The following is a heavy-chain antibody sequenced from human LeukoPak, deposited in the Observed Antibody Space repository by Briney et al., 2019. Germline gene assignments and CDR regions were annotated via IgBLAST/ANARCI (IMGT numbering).Heavy chain of an antibody. CDR3: ARDLIAARLAYFDY. V-gene: IGHV1-69*04. Sequence: SVKVSCRASGGTFSSYAISWVRQAPGQGLEWMGRIIPILGIANYAQKFQGRVTITADKSTSTAYMELSSLRSEDTAVYYCARDLIAARLAYFDYWGQGTLVTVSS. CDR1: GGTFSSYA. J-gene: IGHJ4*02. D-gene: IGHD6-6*01. CDR2: IIPILGIA.